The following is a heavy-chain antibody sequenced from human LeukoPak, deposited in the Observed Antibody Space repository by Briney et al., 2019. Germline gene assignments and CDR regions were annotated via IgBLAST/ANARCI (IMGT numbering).Heavy chain of an antibody. D-gene: IGHD3-3*01. CDR2: ISGSGGST. CDR3: AKEGWITIFGVVTPAGLDY. J-gene: IGHJ4*02. CDR1: GFTFSSYA. V-gene: IGHV3-23*01. Sequence: GGSLRLSCAASGFTFSSYAMSWVRQAPGKGLEWVSAISGSGGSTYYADSVKGRFTISRDNSRNTLYLEMNGLRAEDTAMYYCAKEGWITIFGVVTPAGLDYWGQGNLVTVSS.